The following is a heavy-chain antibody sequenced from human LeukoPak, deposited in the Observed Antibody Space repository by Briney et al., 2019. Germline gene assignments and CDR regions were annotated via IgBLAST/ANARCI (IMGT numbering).Heavy chain of an antibody. CDR3: ARDRIQLWNDAFDI. J-gene: IGHJ3*02. CDR1: GFTFSSYS. D-gene: IGHD5-18*01. Sequence: GGSLRLSCAASGFTFSSYSMNWVRQAPGKGLEWVSYISSSSSTIYYADSVKGRFTISRDNAKNSLYLQMNSLRAEDTAVYYCARDRIQLWNDAFDIWGQGTMVTVSS. V-gene: IGHV3-48*01. CDR2: ISSSSSTI.